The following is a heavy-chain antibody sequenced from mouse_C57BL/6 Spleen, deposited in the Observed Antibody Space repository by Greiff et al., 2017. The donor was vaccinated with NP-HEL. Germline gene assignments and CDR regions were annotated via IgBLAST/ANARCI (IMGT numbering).Heavy chain of an antibody. J-gene: IGHJ3*01. Sequence: VQLQQSGPELVKPGASVKISCKASGYTFTDYYMNWVKQSHGKSLEWIGDINPNNGGTSYNQKFKGKATLTVDKSSSTAYMELRSLTSEDSAVYYCAREGDYGSGGAWFVYWGQGTLVTVSA. V-gene: IGHV1-26*01. CDR3: AREGDYGSGGAWFVY. CDR2: INPNNGGT. D-gene: IGHD1-1*01. CDR1: GYTFTDYY.